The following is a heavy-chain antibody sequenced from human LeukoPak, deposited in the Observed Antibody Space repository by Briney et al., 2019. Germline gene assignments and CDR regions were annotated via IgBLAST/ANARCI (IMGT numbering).Heavy chain of an antibody. Sequence: PGGSLRLSCAASGFTFSSYSMNWVRQAPGKGLEWVSSISSSSSYIYYADSVKGRFTISRDNAKNSLYLQMNSLRAEDTAVYYCAKGGLDSSTRNWFDPWGQGTLVTVSS. J-gene: IGHJ5*02. D-gene: IGHD6-13*01. CDR1: GFTFSSYS. CDR2: ISSSSSYI. CDR3: AKGGLDSSTRNWFDP. V-gene: IGHV3-21*01.